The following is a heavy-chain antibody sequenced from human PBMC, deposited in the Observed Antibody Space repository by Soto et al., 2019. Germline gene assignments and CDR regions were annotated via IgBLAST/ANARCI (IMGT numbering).Heavy chain of an antibody. D-gene: IGHD2-2*01. CDR3: ARGGDIVVVPAAVFDP. Sequence: SETLSLTCTVSGGSISSYYWSWIRQPPGKGLEWIGYIYYSGSTNYNPSLKSRVTISVDTSKNQFSLKLSSVTAADTAVYYCARGGDIVVVPAAVFDPCGQGTLVTVS. J-gene: IGHJ5*02. CDR1: GGSISSYY. V-gene: IGHV4-59*01. CDR2: IYYSGST.